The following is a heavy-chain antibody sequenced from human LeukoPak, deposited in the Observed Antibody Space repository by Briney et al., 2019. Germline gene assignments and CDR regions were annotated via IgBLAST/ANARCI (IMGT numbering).Heavy chain of an antibody. CDR3: ARALDTWSALDY. CDR1: GDSITGYY. D-gene: IGHD5-18*01. CDR2: VYHTRTS. Sequence: PSETLSLTCTVSGDSITGYYWTWVRQPPGKGLEWIGYVYHTRTSNYNPSVRSRITMSVDTSNNQYSMKLPSVTAADTAVYFCARALDTWSALDYWGLGTLVTVSS. J-gene: IGHJ4*02. V-gene: IGHV4-59*01.